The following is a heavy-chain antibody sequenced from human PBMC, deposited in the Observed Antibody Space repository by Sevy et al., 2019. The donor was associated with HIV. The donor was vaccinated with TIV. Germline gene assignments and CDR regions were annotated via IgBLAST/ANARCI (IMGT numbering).Heavy chain of an antibody. D-gene: IGHD6-19*01. CDR1: GFTFSSYS. CDR2: ISSSSDSSRTL. J-gene: IGHJ4*01. V-gene: IGHV3-48*01. Sequence: GGSLRLSCVASGFTFSSYSMNWVRQAPGKGLEWVSYISSSSDSSRTLYYADSVKGRFSISRDNARNSVQLQMTSRRVEDTAVYYCARADLSGWYFDFWGHGTLVTVSS. CDR3: ARADLSGWYFDF.